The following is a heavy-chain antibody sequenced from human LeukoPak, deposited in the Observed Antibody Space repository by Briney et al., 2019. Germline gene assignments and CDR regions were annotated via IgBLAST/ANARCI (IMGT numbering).Heavy chain of an antibody. J-gene: IGHJ4*02. CDR3: ARDYSGWSFDY. V-gene: IGHV4-59*01. CDR1: GGSISSYY. D-gene: IGHD6-19*01. CDR2: IYDSGST. Sequence: SETLSLTCTVSGGSISSYYWSWIRQPPGKGLGWIGYIYDSGSTNYNPSLKSRVTISVDTSKTQFSLKLSSVTAADTAVYYCARDYSGWSFDYWGQGTLVTVSS.